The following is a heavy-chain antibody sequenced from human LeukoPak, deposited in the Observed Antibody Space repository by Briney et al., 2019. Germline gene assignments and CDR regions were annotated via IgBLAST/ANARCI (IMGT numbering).Heavy chain of an antibody. D-gene: IGHD3-10*01. V-gene: IGHV3-48*04. Sequence: GGSLRLSCAASGFTCSTYAMNWVRQVPGKGLEWISYISSSRGNAIHYADSVRGRFTISRDDAKNSLYLQMNSLRAEDTAVYYCAREGSDYYGSGSYYNYWGQGTLVTVSS. CDR2: ISSSRGNAI. CDR1: GFTCSTYA. J-gene: IGHJ4*02. CDR3: AREGSDYYGSGSYYNY.